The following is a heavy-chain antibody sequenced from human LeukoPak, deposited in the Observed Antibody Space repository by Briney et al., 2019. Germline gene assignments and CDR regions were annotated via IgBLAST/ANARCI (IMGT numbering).Heavy chain of an antibody. CDR3: STDGGVWEVLPATISY. CDR2: MICDGGST. D-gene: IGHD2-2*01. V-gene: IGHV3-74*01. J-gene: IGHJ4*02. CDR1: GFTFSNYW. Sequence: GGSLRRSCAASGFTFSNYWMNWVRHVPARGRMWVARMICDGGSTNYAGSVKGRFTISRDNSKNTLYFQMNSLRAEDTAVYYCSTDGGVWEVLPATISYWGQGTLVTVSS.